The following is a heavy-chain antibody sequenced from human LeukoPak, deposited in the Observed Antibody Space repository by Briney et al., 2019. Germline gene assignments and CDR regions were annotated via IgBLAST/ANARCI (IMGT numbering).Heavy chain of an antibody. Sequence: ASVNVSCKASGYTFTSYGISWVRQAPGQWLEWMGWIRAYNGNTNYAQKLQGRVTMTTDTSTSTAYMELRSLRSDDTAVYYCARVPTEFPKLCWFDPWGQGTLVTVSS. CDR1: GYTFTSYG. CDR3: ARVPTEFPKLCWFDP. CDR2: IRAYNGNT. J-gene: IGHJ5*02. V-gene: IGHV1-18*01. D-gene: IGHD1-14*01.